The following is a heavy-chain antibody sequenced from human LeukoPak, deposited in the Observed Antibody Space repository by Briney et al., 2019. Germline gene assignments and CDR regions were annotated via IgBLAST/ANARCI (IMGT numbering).Heavy chain of an antibody. D-gene: IGHD3-22*01. Sequence: ASVKVSCTVSGYTLTELSMHWVRQAPGKGLEWMGGFDPEDGETIYAQKFQGRVTMTEDTSTDTAYMELSSLRSEDTAVYYCATVPVLFYDSSGYFPHYWGQGTLVTVSS. CDR3: ATVPVLFYDSSGYFPHY. J-gene: IGHJ4*02. CDR1: GYTLTELS. V-gene: IGHV1-24*01. CDR2: FDPEDGET.